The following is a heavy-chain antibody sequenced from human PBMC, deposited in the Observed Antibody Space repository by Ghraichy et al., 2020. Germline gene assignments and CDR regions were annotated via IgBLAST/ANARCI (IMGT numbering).Heavy chain of an antibody. CDR2: ITWNSVTI. CDR1: GFTFDDHA. D-gene: IGHD2-15*01. V-gene: IGHV3-9*01. Sequence: LSLTCAASGFTFDDHAMHWVRQAPGKGLEWVSGITWNSVTIGYADSVKGRFTISRDNAKNSLYLQMNSLRAEDTAFYYCAKGDCTGSTCYSGFHHWGQGTLVTVSS. CDR3: AKGDCTGSTCYSGFHH. J-gene: IGHJ1*01.